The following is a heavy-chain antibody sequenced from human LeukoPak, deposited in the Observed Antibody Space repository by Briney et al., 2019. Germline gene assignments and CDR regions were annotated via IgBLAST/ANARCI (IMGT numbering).Heavy chain of an antibody. J-gene: IGHJ4*02. CDR2: INSDGSST. V-gene: IGHV3-74*01. Sequence: GGSLRLSCAASGFTFSSYWMHWVRQAPGKGLVWVSRINSDGSSTSYADSVKGRLTISRDNAKNTLYLQMNSLRAEDTAVYYCARVRLRLGELLYYFDYWGQGTLVTVSS. CDR1: GFTFSSYW. CDR3: ARVRLRLGELLYYFDY. D-gene: IGHD3-16*01.